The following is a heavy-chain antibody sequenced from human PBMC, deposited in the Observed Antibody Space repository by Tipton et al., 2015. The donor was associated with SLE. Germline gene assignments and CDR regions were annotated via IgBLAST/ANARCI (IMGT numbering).Heavy chain of an antibody. D-gene: IGHD2/OR15-2a*01. Sequence: QLVQSGGGLVQRGGSLRISCADSAFSGSAYHMTWVRQAPGKGLEWVAVSYIGGGGSAYADSVKGRFTLSRDSSENTLFLQMNSLRTEDTAMYYCARERIGFDYWGQGALVTVSS. CDR1: AFSGSAYH. CDR3: ARERIGFDY. V-gene: IGHV3-53*04. J-gene: IGHJ4*02. CDR2: SYIGGGGS.